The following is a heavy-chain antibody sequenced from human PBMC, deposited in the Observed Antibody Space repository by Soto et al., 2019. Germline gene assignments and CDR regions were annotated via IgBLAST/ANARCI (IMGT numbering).Heavy chain of an antibody. CDR1: GFTFGNYW. V-gene: IGHV3-7*01. CDR3: ARSLDY. CDR2: INQDGSEK. J-gene: IGHJ4*01. Sequence: PGGSLRLSCAASGFTFGNYWMDWVRQAPGKGLEWVANINQDGSEKHYVDSVKGRFTISRDNAQNSLYLQMSSLTAEDSALYYCARSLDYWGHVTLVPVSS.